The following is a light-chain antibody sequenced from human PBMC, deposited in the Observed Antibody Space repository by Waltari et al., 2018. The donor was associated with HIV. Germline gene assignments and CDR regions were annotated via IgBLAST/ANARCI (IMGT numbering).Light chain of an antibody. CDR2: DAY. CDR3: QQRSQWPPIT. CDR1: QSVFSY. V-gene: IGKV3-11*01. J-gene: IGKJ5*01. Sequence: DIVLTQSPATLSLSPGERATLSCRASQSVFSYLAWYQQKPGQAPRLVIYDAYKRAAGIPARFSGRGSGTDVTLTISSLEPEDFAVYYCQQRSQWPPITFGQGTRLEIK.